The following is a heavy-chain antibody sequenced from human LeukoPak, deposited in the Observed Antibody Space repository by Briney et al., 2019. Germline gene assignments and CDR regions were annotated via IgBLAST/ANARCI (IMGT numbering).Heavy chain of an antibody. Sequence: GGSLRLSCAASGFKFSDHYIDWVRQAPGKGLEWVSAISGSGGSTYYADSVKGRFTISRDNSKNTLYLQMNSLRAEDTAVYYCAKDRYSSSSNWFDPWGQGTLVTVSS. J-gene: IGHJ5*02. CDR2: ISGSGGST. V-gene: IGHV3-23*01. D-gene: IGHD6-6*01. CDR1: GFKFSDHY. CDR3: AKDRYSSSSNWFDP.